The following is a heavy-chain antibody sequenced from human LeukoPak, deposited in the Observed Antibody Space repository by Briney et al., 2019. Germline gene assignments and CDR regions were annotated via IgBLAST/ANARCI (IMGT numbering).Heavy chain of an antibody. D-gene: IGHD3-3*01. CDR3: AKDGSTYYDFWDYYYYYMDV. CDR1: GFTFSIYG. J-gene: IGHJ6*03. CDR2: IRYDGSNK. Sequence: PGGSLRLSCAASGFTFSIYGMHWVRQAPGKGLEWVAFIRYDGSNKYYADSVKGRFTISRDNSKNTLYLQMNSLRAEDTAVYYCAKDGSTYYDFWDYYYYYMDVWGKGTTVTVSS. V-gene: IGHV3-30*02.